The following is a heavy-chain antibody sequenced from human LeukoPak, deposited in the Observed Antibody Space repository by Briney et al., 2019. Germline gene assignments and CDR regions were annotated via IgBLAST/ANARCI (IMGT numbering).Heavy chain of an antibody. CDR3: ARGVGATNYYYYYYMDV. V-gene: IGHV1-69*05. CDR1: GGTFSSYA. J-gene: IGHJ6*03. Sequence: SVKVSCKASGGTFSSYAISWVRQAPGQGLEWMGGIIPIFGTANYAQKFQGRVTITTDESTSTAYMELSSLRSEDTAVYYCARGVGATNYYYYYYMDVWGKGTTVTVSS. D-gene: IGHD1-26*01. CDR2: IIPIFGTA.